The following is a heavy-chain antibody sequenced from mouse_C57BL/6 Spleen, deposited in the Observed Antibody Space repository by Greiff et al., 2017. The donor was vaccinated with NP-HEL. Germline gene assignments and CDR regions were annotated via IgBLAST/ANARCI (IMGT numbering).Heavy chain of an antibody. Sequence: QVQLQQPGPELVKPGASVTLSCKASGYTFTSYWMHWVMPRPGQGLEWIGNIHPRNGGTNYNEKFKSKATLTVDKSSSTAYMQLSSLTSEDSAVYYCARDYYGSNYFDYWGQGTTLTVSS. CDR2: IHPRNGGT. CDR1: GYTFTSYW. D-gene: IGHD1-1*01. J-gene: IGHJ2*01. CDR3: ARDYYGSNYFDY. V-gene: IGHV1-53*01.